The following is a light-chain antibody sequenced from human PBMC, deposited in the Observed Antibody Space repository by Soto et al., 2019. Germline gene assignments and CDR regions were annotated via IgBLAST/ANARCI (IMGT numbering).Light chain of an antibody. CDR2: HGN. Sequence: QSVLTQPPSASGTAGQRVTISCSGSSSNIGSNPVNWYQQLPGAAPKLLIYHGNQRPSGVPDRFSGSKSGTSASLAIGGLQSEDEADYFCAAWDDTLNGVVFGGGTKLTVL. V-gene: IGLV1-44*01. CDR1: SSNIGSNP. CDR3: AAWDDTLNGVV. J-gene: IGLJ2*01.